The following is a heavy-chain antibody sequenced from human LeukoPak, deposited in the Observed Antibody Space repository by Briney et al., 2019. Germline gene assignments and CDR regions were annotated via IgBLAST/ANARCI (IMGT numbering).Heavy chain of an antibody. Sequence: GGSLRLSCAASGFTLSNYWTQWVRQVPGKGLVWVTRISSDGPSTSYADSVKGRFTVSRDNAKNTLYLQKNSLRAEDTAVYYCVRAPSGGWDGWFDPWGQGTLVTVSS. V-gene: IGHV3-74*01. CDR3: VRAPSGGWDGWFDP. CDR2: ISSDGPST. CDR1: GFTLSNYW. J-gene: IGHJ5*02. D-gene: IGHD6-19*01.